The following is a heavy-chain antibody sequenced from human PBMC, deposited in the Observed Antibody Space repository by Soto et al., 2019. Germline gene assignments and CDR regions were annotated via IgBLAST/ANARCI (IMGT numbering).Heavy chain of an antibody. CDR2: IANKAEDYAA. Sequence: PGGSLRLSCAASGFTFSSYAMSWVRQASGKGLEWVGRIANKAEDYAATYGASVEGRFTISRDDSQNMAYLQLNSLKTEDTAVYYCTKYSGSPSIPAALGQGTLVTVSS. J-gene: IGHJ5*02. CDR1: GFTFSSYA. D-gene: IGHD1-26*01. CDR3: TKYSGSPSIPAA. V-gene: IGHV3-73*01.